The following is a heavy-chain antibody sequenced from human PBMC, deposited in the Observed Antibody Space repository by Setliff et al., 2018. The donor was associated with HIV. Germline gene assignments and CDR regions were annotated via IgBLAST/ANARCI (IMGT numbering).Heavy chain of an antibody. J-gene: IGHJ6*02. CDR3: ARDELYYGMDV. V-gene: IGHV1-18*01. CDR2: ISAYNGNT. Sequence: ASAKVSCKASGYTFTSYGISWVRQAPGQGLEWMGWISAYNGNTNYAQKLQGRVTMTTDTSTSTAYMEPRSLRSDDTAVYYCARDELYYGMDVWGQGTTVTVSS. CDR1: GYTFTSYG. D-gene: IGHD1-26*01.